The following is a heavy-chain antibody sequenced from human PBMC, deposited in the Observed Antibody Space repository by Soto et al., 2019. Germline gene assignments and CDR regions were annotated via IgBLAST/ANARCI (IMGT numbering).Heavy chain of an antibody. J-gene: IGHJ4*02. V-gene: IGHV3-7*03. CDR3: ASETSSGTSDY. CDR2: IKQDGSER. Sequence: GGSLRLSCVASEFTFSSYWMSWVRQAPGKGLEWVANIKQDGSERYYVDSVKGRFTISRDNAKNSLFPQMNSLRADDTAVYYCASETSSGTSDYWGQGALVTVPQ. CDR1: EFTFSSYW. D-gene: IGHD1-26*01.